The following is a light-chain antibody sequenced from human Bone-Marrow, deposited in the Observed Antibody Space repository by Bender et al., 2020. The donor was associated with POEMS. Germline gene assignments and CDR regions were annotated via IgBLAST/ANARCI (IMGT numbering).Light chain of an antibody. CDR3: SSCAGADDVI. V-gene: IGLV2-8*01. J-gene: IGLJ2*01. CDR1: SNDIGGYDY. Sequence: QSALTQPPSASGSPGQSVTISCTGTSNDIGGYDYVSWYQQHPGRAPKLIVYEVSKRPSGVPDRFSGSKSGNTASLTVSGLQTEDEAYYYCSSCAGADDVIFGGGTKLTVL. CDR2: EVS.